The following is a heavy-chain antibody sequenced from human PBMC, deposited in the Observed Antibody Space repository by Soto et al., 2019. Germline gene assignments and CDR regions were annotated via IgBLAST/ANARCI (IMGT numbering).Heavy chain of an antibody. CDR1: GFTFSSYA. J-gene: IGHJ6*02. Sequence: EVQLLESGGGLVQPGGSLRLSCAASGFTFSSYAMSWVRQAPGKGLEWVSAISGSGGSTYYADSVKGRFTISRDNSKNTLYLQMNSLRAEDTAVYYCAKEWVGEDSYYYGMDVWGQGTTVTVSS. D-gene: IGHD3-10*01. CDR3: AKEWVGEDSYYYGMDV. V-gene: IGHV3-23*01. CDR2: ISGSGGST.